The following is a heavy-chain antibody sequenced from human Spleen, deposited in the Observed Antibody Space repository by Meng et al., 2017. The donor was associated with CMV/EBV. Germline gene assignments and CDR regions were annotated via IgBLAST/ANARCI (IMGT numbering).Heavy chain of an antibody. CDR1: GDSMSDYY. J-gene: IGHJ4*02. D-gene: IGHD6-19*01. Sequence: QLQGPGVGMGNTSETLSFICRVSGDSMSDYYWSWIRQPAGKGLEWIGRIYTDGSINYNPSLKSRVTMSLDTSKNQFFLNLSYVTAADTAVYYCARGYSSGKTDYWGQGTLVTVSS. V-gene: IGHV4-4*07. CDR3: ARGYSSGKTDY. CDR2: IYTDGSI.